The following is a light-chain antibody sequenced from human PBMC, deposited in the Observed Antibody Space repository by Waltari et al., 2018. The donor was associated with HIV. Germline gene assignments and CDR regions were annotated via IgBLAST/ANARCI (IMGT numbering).Light chain of an antibody. CDR3: QSSDRNNQV. CDR2: EDD. Sequence: NFMLTQPHSVSESPGKTVTISCTRTGGRITSNYVKWYQTRPGGSPTTVIYEDDQRPSGVPGLFSGSIDSSTNSASLTISVLKPEDEADYYCQSSDRNNQVFGGGTKLTVL. CDR1: GGRITSNY. V-gene: IGLV6-57*01. J-gene: IGLJ3*02.